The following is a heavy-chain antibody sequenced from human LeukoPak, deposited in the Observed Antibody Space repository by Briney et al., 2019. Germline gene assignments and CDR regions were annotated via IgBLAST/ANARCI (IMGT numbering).Heavy chain of an antibody. CDR1: GFTFSSYE. Sequence: PGGSLRLSCAASGFTFSSYEMNWVRQAPGKGLEWGSYISISGSTTSYADSVKGRFTISRDDAKNSLYLQMNSLRAEDTAVYYCARDGSKGYYFDYWGQGTLVTVSS. J-gene: IGHJ4*02. D-gene: IGHD5-24*01. CDR2: ISISGSTT. CDR3: ARDGSKGYYFDY. V-gene: IGHV3-48*03.